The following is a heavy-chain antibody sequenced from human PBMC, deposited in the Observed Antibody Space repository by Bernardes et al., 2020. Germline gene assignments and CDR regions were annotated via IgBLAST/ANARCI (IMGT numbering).Heavy chain of an antibody. CDR3: ARDRIYDFWSGNSMDV. Sequence: GGSLRLSCAASGFTFSSYAMSWVRQAPGKGLEWVSAISGSGGSTYYADSVKGRFTISRDNAKKSLYLEMSSLRGEDTAVYYCARDRIYDFWSGNSMDVWGKGTTVTVSS. V-gene: IGHV3-23*01. CDR2: ISGSGGST. D-gene: IGHD3-3*01. J-gene: IGHJ6*04. CDR1: GFTFSSYA.